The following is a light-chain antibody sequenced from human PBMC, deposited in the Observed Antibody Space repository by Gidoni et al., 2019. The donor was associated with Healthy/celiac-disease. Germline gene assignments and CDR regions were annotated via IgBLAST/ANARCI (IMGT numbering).Light chain of an antibody. CDR2: EGS. CDR1: SSDVGSYNL. CDR3: CSYAGIFGVV. J-gene: IGLJ2*01. V-gene: IGLV2-23*01. Sequence: QSALTQPASVSGSPGQSITISCTGTSSDVGSYNLVSWYQQHPGKAPKLMIYEGSKRPSGVSNRFSGSKSGNTASLTISGLQAEDEADYYCCSYAGIFGVVFGGGTKLTVL.